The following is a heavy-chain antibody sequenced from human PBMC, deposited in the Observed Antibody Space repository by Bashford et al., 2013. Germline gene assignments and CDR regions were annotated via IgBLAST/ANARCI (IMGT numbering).Heavy chain of an antibody. J-gene: IGHJ6*03. CDR3: ARGEYCNNTDCYGYYYMDV. CDR2: GTSGST. D-gene: IGHD2-2*01. V-gene: IGHV4-4*07. Sequence: SSETLSLTCTVSGDSFTSYYWTWIRQPPEGTGVDWAYGTSGSTNXNPSLKTRVTISVDTSKNQFSLKLSSVTAADTAIYYCARGEYCNNTDCYGYYYMDVWGKGTTVTVSS. CDR1: GDSFTSYY.